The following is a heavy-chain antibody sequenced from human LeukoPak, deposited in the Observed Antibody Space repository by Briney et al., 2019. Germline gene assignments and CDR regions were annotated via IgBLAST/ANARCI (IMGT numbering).Heavy chain of an antibody. CDR3: AREPDYYYGMDV. CDR1: GGSISSGGYS. Sequence: SETLSLTCAVSGGSISSGGYSWSWIRQPPGKGLEWIGYIYHSGSTYYNPSLKSRVTISVDTSKNQFSLKLSSVTAADTAVYYCAREPDYYYGMDVWGKGTTVTVSS. V-gene: IGHV4-30-2*01. J-gene: IGHJ6*04. CDR2: IYHSGST.